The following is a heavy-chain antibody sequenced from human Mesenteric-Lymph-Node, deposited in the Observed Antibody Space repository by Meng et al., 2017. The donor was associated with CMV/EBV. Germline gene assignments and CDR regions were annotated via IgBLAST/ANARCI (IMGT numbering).Heavy chain of an antibody. CDR2: MYYGGST. Sequence: SETLSLTCIVSGGSISSSAYYWGWIRQPPGKGLEWIGYMYYGGSTQYNPSLKSRVTISVDTSKNQFSLKVNSVTAADTAVYYCARQLSYSSSSSYFDYWGQGTLVTVSS. J-gene: IGHJ4*02. CDR3: ARQLSYSSSSSYFDY. D-gene: IGHD6-6*01. CDR1: GGSISSSAYY. V-gene: IGHV4-31*03.